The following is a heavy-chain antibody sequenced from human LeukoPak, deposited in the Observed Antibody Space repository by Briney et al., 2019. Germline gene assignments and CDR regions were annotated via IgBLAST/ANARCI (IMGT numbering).Heavy chain of an antibody. D-gene: IGHD2-2*01. CDR3: AGAHCSSTTCFFDY. Sequence: GASVKVSCKASGYTFTKYGISWVRQAPGQGLEWMGWISGYSGNTEYAQNVQGRVTMTTDTSASTVYMDLRSLRSDDTAVYFCAGAHCSSTTCFFDYWGQGTLVTVSS. CDR2: ISGYSGNT. J-gene: IGHJ4*02. V-gene: IGHV1-18*01. CDR1: GYTFTKYG.